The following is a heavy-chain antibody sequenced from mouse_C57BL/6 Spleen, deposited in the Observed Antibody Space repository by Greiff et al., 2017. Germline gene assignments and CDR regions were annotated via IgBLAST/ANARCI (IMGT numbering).Heavy chain of an antibody. J-gene: IGHJ1*03. D-gene: IGHD1-1*01. CDR1: GFTFSDYY. V-gene: IGHV5-16*01. Sequence: EVQRVESEGGLVQPGSSMKLSCTASGFTFSDYYMAWVRQVPEKGLEWVANINYDGSSTYYLDSLKSRFIISRDNAKNILYLQMSSLKSEDTATYDCARTYYGSSSRHWYFDVWGTGTTVTVSS. CDR2: INYDGSST. CDR3: ARTYYGSSSRHWYFDV.